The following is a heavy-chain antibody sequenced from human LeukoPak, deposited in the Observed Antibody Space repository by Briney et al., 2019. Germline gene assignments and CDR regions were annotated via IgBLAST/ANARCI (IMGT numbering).Heavy chain of an antibody. CDR1: GGSISTYY. CDR3: AREGPAAGSHFF. CDR2: IYNSGTS. D-gene: IGHD3-10*01. Sequence: KPSETLSLTCTVSGGSISTYYWSWVRQPPGKGLEWIGYIYNSGTSNYNPSLKSRVTISLDTSENQLSLKLTSLTAADTAVYYCAREGPAAGSHFFWGQGTLVTVSS. J-gene: IGHJ4*02. V-gene: IGHV4-59*01.